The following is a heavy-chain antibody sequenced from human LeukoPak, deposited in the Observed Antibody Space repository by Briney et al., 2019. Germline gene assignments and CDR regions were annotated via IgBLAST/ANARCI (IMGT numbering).Heavy chain of an antibody. CDR2: INPNSGGT. D-gene: IGHD2-15*01. J-gene: IGHJ4*02. V-gene: IGHV1-2*02. CDR3: ARQECSGGSCSKWRPYYFDY. Sequence: GASVKVSCKASGYTFTDYYVHWVRQAPGQGLEWMGWINPNSGGTNYAQKFQGRVTMTRDTSISTAYMELSRLRSDDTAVYYCARQECSGGSCSKWRPYYFDYWGQGTLVTVSS. CDR1: GYTFTDYY.